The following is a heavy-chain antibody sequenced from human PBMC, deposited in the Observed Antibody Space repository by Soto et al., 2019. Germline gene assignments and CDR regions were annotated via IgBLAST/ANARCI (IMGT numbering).Heavy chain of an antibody. CDR2: IYYSGST. Sequence: SETLSLTCTVSGGSISSYYWSWIRQPPGKGLEWIGYIYYSGSTNYNPSLKSRVTISVDTSKNQFSLKLSSVTAADTAVYYCATGYFDWLLPFDYWGQGTLVTVSS. J-gene: IGHJ4*02. CDR1: GGSISSYY. CDR3: ATGYFDWLLPFDY. D-gene: IGHD3-9*01. V-gene: IGHV4-59*01.